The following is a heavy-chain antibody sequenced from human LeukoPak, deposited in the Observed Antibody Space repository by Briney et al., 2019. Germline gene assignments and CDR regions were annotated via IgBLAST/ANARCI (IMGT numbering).Heavy chain of an antibody. CDR3: ASSLKTYDRAAGY. CDR1: EYAFTGYY. J-gene: IGHJ4*02. CDR2: INPNSGGT. Sequence: ASVKVSCKASEYAFTGYYMNWVRQAPGQGLKWMGWINPNSGGTNYAQKFQGRVTMTRDTSISTAYMELSRLRSDDTAVYYCASSLKTYDRAAGYWGQGTLVTISS. D-gene: IGHD6-13*01. V-gene: IGHV1-2*02.